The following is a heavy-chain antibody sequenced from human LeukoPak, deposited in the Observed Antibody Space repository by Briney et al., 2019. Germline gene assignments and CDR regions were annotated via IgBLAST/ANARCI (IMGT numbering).Heavy chain of an antibody. V-gene: IGHV4-34*01. Sequence: PSETLSLTCAVYGGSFSGYYWSWIRQPPGKGLEWIGEINHSGSTNYNPSLKSRVTISVDTSKNQFSLKLSSVTAADTAVYYCARHRTRTMVRGVMRYFDYWGQGTLVTASS. CDR1: GGSFSGYY. CDR3: ARHRTRTMVRGVMRYFDY. D-gene: IGHD3-10*01. CDR2: INHSGST. J-gene: IGHJ4*02.